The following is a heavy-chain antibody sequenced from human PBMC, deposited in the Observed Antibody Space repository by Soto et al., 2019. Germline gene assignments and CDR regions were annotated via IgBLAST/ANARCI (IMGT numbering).Heavy chain of an antibody. CDR1: GGSISSGGYY. J-gene: IGHJ4*02. CDR3: ARIHNYDILTGYYLAEPDY. D-gene: IGHD3-9*01. CDR2: IYYSGST. V-gene: IGHV4-31*03. Sequence: QVQLQESGPGLVKPSQTLSLTCTVSGGSISSGGYYWSWIRQHPGKGLEWIGYIYYSGSTYYNPSLKSRVTISVDTSKNQFSLKLSSVTAADTAVYYCARIHNYDILTGYYLAEPDYWGQGTLVTVSS.